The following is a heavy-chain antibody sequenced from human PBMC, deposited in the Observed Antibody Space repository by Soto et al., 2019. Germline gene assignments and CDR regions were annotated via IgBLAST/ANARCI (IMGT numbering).Heavy chain of an antibody. CDR2: IWPNENDK. CDR3: ARDVTIVGGVYGMDV. V-gene: IGHV3-33*01. CDR1: GFTFSNHG. D-gene: IGHD3-3*01. J-gene: IGHJ6*02. Sequence: GGSLRLSCSASGFTFSNHGMHWVRQAPGKGLEWVAVIWPNENDKYYARSVKGRFTISRDNSKNTLYLQMNSLRAEDTAVYYCARDVTIVGGVYGMDVRGQGTTVTVTS.